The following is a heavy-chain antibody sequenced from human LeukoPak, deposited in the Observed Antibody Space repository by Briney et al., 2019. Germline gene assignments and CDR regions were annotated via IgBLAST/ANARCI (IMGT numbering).Heavy chain of an antibody. Sequence: PGGSLRLSCAASGFTFSSYWMSWVRQAPGKGLEWAANIKQDGSEKYYVDSVKGRFTISRDNAKNSLYLQMNSLRVEDTAVYYCARDLREPAVSYYMDVWGKGTTVTVSS. CDR1: GFTFSSYW. CDR2: IKQDGSEK. D-gene: IGHD2-2*01. J-gene: IGHJ6*03. V-gene: IGHV3-7*01. CDR3: ARDLREPAVSYYMDV.